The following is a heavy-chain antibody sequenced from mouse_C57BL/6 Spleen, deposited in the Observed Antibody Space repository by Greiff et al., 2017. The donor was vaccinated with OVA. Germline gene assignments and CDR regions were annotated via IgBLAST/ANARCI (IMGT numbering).Heavy chain of an antibody. J-gene: IGHJ2*01. D-gene: IGHD4-1*01. Sequence: QVQLQQPGAELVKPGASVKLSCKASGYTFTSYWMHWVKQRPGQGLEWIGMIHPNSGSTNYNEKFKSKATLTVDKSSSTAYMQLSSLTSEDSAVYYCASREKNWDGDFDYWGQGTTRTVSS. V-gene: IGHV1-64*01. CDR1: GYTFTSYW. CDR3: ASREKNWDGDFDY. CDR2: IHPNSGST.